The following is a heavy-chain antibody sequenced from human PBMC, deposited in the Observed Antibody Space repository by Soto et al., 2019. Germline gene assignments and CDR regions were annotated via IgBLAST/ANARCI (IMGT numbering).Heavy chain of an antibody. CDR1: GYTFTSYD. J-gene: IGHJ4*02. CDR3: AREYYYGSGGAY. D-gene: IGHD3-10*01. CDR2: MNPNSGNT. V-gene: IGHV1-8*01. Sequence: ASVKVSCKASGYTFTSYDINWVRQATGQGLEWMGWMNPNSGNTGYAQKFQGRVTMTRNTSISTAYMELRSLRSEDTAVYYCAREYYYGSGGAYWGQGTLVTVSS.